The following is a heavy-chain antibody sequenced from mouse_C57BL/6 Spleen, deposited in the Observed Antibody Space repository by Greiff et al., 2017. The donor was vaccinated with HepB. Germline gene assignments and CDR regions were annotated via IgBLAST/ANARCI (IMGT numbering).Heavy chain of an antibody. CDR1: GYTFTSYG. Sequence: VQLQQSGAELARPGASVKLSCKASGYTFTSYGISWVKQRPGQGLEWIGEIYPRSGNTYYNEKFKGKATLTADKSSSTAYMELRSLTSEDSAVYFCASHTRVTTPLVDFDFWGTGTTVTVSS. CDR3: ASHTRVTTPLVDFDF. V-gene: IGHV1-81*01. CDR2: IYPRSGNT. D-gene: IGHD2-5*01. J-gene: IGHJ1*03.